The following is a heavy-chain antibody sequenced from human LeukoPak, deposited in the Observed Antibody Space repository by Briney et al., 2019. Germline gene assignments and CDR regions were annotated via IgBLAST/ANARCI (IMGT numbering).Heavy chain of an antibody. CDR2: IYYGGST. V-gene: IGHV4-59*08. J-gene: IGHJ4*02. CDR3: ARHHSYYGSGSYYKGIDY. Sequence: SETLSLTCTVSGGSISSYYWSWIRQPPGKGLEWIGYIYYGGSTNYNPSLKSRVTISVDTSKNQFSLKLSSVTAADTAVYYCARHHSYYGSGSYYKGIDYWGQGTLVTVSS. D-gene: IGHD3-10*01. CDR1: GGSISSYY.